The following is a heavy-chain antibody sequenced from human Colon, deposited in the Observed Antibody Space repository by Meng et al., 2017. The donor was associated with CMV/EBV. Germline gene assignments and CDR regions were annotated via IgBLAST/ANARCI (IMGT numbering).Heavy chain of an antibody. V-gene: IGHV4-39*01. CDR3: ARAVAGNGGPHYYFDY. Sequence: SETLSLTCTVSGGSISSSSYYWGWIRQPPGKGLEWIGSIYYSGSTYYNPSLKSRVTISVDTSKNQFSLKLSSVTAADTAVYYCARAVAGNGGPHYYFDYWGQGTTVTVSS. D-gene: IGHD6-19*01. CDR1: GGSISSSSYY. J-gene: IGHJ4*02. CDR2: IYYSGST.